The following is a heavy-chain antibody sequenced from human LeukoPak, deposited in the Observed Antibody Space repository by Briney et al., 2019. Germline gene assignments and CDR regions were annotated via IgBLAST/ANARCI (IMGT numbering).Heavy chain of an antibody. CDR1: GFTFSSYE. CDR3: AKVGDILTGYPYYFDY. V-gene: IGHV3-23*01. J-gene: IGHJ4*02. CDR2: ISGSGGST. Sequence: GGSLRLSCAASGFTFSSYEMNWVRQAPGKGLEWVSGISGSGGSTYYADSLKGRFTISRDNFRNTLSLQMNSLRAEDTAVYYCAKVGDILTGYPYYFDYWGQGTLVTVSS. D-gene: IGHD3-9*01.